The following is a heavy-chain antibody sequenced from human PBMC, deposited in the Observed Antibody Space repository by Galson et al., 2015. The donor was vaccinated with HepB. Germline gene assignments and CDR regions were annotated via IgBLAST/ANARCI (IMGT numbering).Heavy chain of an antibody. D-gene: IGHD1-26*01. CDR2: ISGSGGST. V-gene: IGHV3-23*01. Sequence: SLRLSCAASGFTFSSYAMSWVRQAPGKGLEWVSAISGSGGSTYYADSVKGRFTISRDNSKNTLYLQMNSLRAEDTAVYYCAKDIYSSGSYPGYFDYWGQGTLVTVSS. J-gene: IGHJ4*02. CDR1: GFTFSSYA. CDR3: AKDIYSSGSYPGYFDY.